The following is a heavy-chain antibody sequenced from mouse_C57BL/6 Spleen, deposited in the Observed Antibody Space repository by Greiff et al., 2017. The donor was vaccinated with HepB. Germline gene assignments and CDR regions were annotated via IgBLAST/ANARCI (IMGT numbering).Heavy chain of an antibody. CDR2: ISSGGSYT. CDR1: GFTFSSYG. D-gene: IGHD2-3*01. CDR3: ARFWDDGYYLDY. J-gene: IGHJ2*01. V-gene: IGHV5-6*01. Sequence: EVMLVESGGDLVKPGGSLKLSCAASGFTFSSYGMSWVRQTPDKRLEWVATISSGGSYTYYPDSVKGRFTISRDNAKNTLYLQMSSLKSEDTAMYYCARFWDDGYYLDYWGQGTTLTVSS.